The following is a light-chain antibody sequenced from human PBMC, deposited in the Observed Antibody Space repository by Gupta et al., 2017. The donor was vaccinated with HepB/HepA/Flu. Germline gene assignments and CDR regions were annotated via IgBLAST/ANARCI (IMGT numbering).Light chain of an antibody. CDR2: ENN. V-gene: IGLV1-51*02. CDR1: SSNIGSNF. Sequence: QSVLTQPPSVSAAPGQKVTISCSGSSSNIGSNFVSWYQQLPGTAPKLLIYENNKRPSGIPDRFSGSKSGTSATLGITGLQTGDEADYYCATWENNLNAGGGFGTGTKVTVL. J-gene: IGLJ1*01. CDR3: ATWENNLNAGGG.